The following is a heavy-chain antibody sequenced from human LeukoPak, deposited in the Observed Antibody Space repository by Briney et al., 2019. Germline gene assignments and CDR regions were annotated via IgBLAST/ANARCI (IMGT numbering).Heavy chain of an antibody. CDR1: GFTYSSYA. CDR3: AISGYSSSWYGC. Sequence: GGSLRLSCAASGFTYSSYAMSWVRQAPGKGLEWVSAISGSGGSTYYADSVKGRFTISRDNSKNTLYLQMNSLRAEDTAVYYCAISGYSSSWYGCWGQGTLVTVSS. V-gene: IGHV3-23*01. D-gene: IGHD6-13*01. CDR2: ISGSGGST. J-gene: IGHJ4*02.